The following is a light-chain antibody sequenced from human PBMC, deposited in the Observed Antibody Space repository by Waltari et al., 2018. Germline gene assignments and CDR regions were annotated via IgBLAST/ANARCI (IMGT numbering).Light chain of an antibody. CDR1: SSNIERNS. Sequence: QSVLTQPPSVSAAPGQKVTISCSGSSSNIERNSVSWYQQFPGTAPKLLIYDNEKRPQGIPDRFSGSKSGTSATLGITGLQTGDEADYYCGTWDSSLSAVVFGGGTKLTVL. V-gene: IGLV1-51*01. CDR2: DNE. J-gene: IGLJ2*01. CDR3: GTWDSSLSAVV.